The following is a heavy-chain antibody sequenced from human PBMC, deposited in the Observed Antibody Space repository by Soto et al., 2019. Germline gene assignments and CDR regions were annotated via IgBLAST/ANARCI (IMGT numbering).Heavy chain of an antibody. Sequence: AGESLRLSCAASGFTFSSYAMSWVRQAPGKGLEWVSAISGSGGSTYYADSVKGRLTISRDNSKNTLYLQMNSLRAEDTAVYYCAKASYYYGSGSYYNEFDYWGQGTLVTVSS. D-gene: IGHD3-10*01. CDR2: ISGSGGST. CDR1: GFTFSSYA. CDR3: AKASYYYGSGSYYNEFDY. J-gene: IGHJ4*02. V-gene: IGHV3-23*01.